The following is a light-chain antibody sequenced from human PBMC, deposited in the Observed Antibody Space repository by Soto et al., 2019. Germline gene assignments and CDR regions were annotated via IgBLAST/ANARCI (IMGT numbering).Light chain of an antibody. CDR2: QDR. V-gene: IGLV3-1*01. Sequence: SYELTQPPSVSVSPEQTASITCSGDNLGDKYACWYQQKPGQSPVLVIYQDRKRPSGIPERISGSNSGNTATLTISGTQAMDEADYYCQAWDSSTVVFGGGTQLTVL. J-gene: IGLJ2*01. CDR3: QAWDSSTVV. CDR1: NLGDKY.